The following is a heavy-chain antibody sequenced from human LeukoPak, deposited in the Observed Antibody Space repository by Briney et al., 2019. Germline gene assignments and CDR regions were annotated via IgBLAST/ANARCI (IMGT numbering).Heavy chain of an antibody. J-gene: IGHJ6*02. Sequence: SETLSLTCTVSGDSVSSPNSHWSWIWQPPGKGLEWIGHIYYNGNTNYNPSLKSRVTISLDTSKNQFSLELSSVTAADTAVYYCERNRGWYAMDVWGQGTTVTVSS. V-gene: IGHV4-61*01. CDR1: GDSVSSPNSH. CDR2: IYYNGNT. D-gene: IGHD6-19*01. CDR3: ERNRGWYAMDV.